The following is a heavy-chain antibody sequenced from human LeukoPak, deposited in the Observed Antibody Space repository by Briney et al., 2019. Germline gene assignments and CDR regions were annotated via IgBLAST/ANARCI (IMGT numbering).Heavy chain of an antibody. Sequence: GASVKVSCKASGGTFSSYTISWVRQAPGQGLEWMGRIIPILGIANYAQKFQGRVTITADKSTSTAYMELSSLRSEDTAVYYCARGSYYYDSSGPEAPWGQGTLVTVSS. CDR1: GGTFSSYT. J-gene: IGHJ5*02. V-gene: IGHV1-69*02. CDR3: ARGSYYYDSSGPEAP. D-gene: IGHD3-22*01. CDR2: IIPILGIA.